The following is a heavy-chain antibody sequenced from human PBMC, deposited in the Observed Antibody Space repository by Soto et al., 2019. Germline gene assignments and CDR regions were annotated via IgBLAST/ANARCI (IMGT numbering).Heavy chain of an antibody. Sequence: GGSLRLSCAASGFTFTRYSMNWVRQAPGKGLEWVSSISSTTNYIYYGDSMKGRFTISRDNAKNSLYLEMNSLRAKDTAVYYCARESEDLTSNFDYWGQGTLVTVSS. CDR3: ARESEDLTSNFDY. V-gene: IGHV3-21*06. CDR2: ISSTTNYI. CDR1: GFTFTRYS. J-gene: IGHJ4*02.